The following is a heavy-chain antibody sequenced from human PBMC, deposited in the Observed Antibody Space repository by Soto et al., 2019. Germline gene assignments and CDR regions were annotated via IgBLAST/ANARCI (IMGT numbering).Heavy chain of an antibody. CDR3: LLYGSGSYYNVGDY. D-gene: IGHD3-10*01. V-gene: IGHV3-74*03. J-gene: IGHJ4*02. CDR2: INSDGTHT. CDR1: GFTFSRYW. Sequence: PGGPLRLSCAASGFTFSRYWMHWVRQVPGKGLVWVSHINSDGTHTTYADSVKGRFTISRDNSKNTLYLQMNSLSAEDTAVYYCLLYGSGSYYNVGDYWGQGTLVTVSS.